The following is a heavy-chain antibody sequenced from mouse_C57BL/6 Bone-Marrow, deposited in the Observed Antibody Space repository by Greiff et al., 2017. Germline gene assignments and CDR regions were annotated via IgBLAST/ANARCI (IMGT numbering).Heavy chain of an antibody. CDR3: ARQTAAYYSNSYAMDY. D-gene: IGHD2-5*01. J-gene: IGHJ4*01. CDR1: GFTFSSYG. V-gene: IGHV5-6*01. Sequence: EVQRVESGGDLVKPGGSLKLSCAASGFTFSSYGMSWVRQTPDKRLEWVATISSGGSYTYYPDSVKGRFTISRDNAKNTLYLQMSSLKSEDTAMYYCARQTAAYYSNSYAMDYWGQGTSVTVSS. CDR2: ISSGGSYT.